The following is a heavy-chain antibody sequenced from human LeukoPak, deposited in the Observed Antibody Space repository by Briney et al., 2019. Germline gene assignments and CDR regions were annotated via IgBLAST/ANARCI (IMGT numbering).Heavy chain of an antibody. CDR1: GGSFSGYY. D-gene: IGHD6-19*01. CDR2: IYYSGST. CDR3: ARLGRIAVAGTGLVGY. J-gene: IGHJ4*02. Sequence: PSGTLSLTCAVYGGSFSGYYWGWIRQPPGKGLEWIGSIYYSGSTYYNPSLKSRVTISVDTSKNQFSLKLSSVTAADTAVYYCARLGRIAVAGTGLVGYWGQGTLVTVSS. V-gene: IGHV4-39*01.